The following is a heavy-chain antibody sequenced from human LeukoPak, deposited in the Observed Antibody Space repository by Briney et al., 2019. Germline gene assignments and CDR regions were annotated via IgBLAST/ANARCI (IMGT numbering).Heavy chain of an antibody. V-gene: IGHV3-23*01. D-gene: IGHD6-13*01. Sequence: GGSLRLSCAASGFTFSSYGMSWVRQAPGKGLEWVSAISGSGSSTYYADSVKGRVTISRDNSKNTLYLQMNSLRAEDTAVYYCARLSGYSSSWYYYYYMDVWGKGTTVTISS. CDR3: ARLSGYSSSWYYYYYMDV. CDR2: ISGSGSST. J-gene: IGHJ6*03. CDR1: GFTFSSYG.